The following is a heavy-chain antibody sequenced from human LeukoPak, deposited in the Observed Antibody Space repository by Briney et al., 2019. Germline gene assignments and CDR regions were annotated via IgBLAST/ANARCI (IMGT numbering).Heavy chain of an antibody. V-gene: IGHV4-59*08. J-gene: IGHJ4*02. Sequence: TPETLSLTCTVSGGSISSYYWSWIRQPPGKGLEWIGYIYYSGSTNYNPSLKSRVTISVDTSKNQFSLKLSSVTAADTAVYYCARHLHSSSCFGYWGQGTLVTVSS. CDR2: IYYSGST. CDR3: ARHLHSSSCFGY. D-gene: IGHD6-13*01. CDR1: GGSISSYY.